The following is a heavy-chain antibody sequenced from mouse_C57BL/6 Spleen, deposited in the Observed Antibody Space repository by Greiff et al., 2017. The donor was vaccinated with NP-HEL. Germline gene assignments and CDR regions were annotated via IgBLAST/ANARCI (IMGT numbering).Heavy chain of an antibody. CDR1: GYTFTSYW. CDR3: ARRGGGSRRYFDY. J-gene: IGHJ2*01. D-gene: IGHD1-1*01. CDR2: IDPSDSYT. V-gene: IGHV1-69*01. Sequence: QVQLQQPGAELVMPGASVKLSCKASGYTFTSYWMHWVKQRPGQGLEWIGEIDPSDSYTNYNQKFKGKSTLTVDKSSSTAYMQLSSLTSEDSAVYYCARRGGGSRRYFDYWGQGATLTVSS.